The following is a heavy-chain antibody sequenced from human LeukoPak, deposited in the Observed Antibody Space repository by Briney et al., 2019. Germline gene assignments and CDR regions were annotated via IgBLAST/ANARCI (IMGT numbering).Heavy chain of an antibody. CDR2: ISTDGSSR. Sequence: GGSLRLSCAASGFTFGSYWMHWVRQAPGKGLVWVSRISTDGSSRTYADSVKGRFTISRDNVKNTLFLQMNSLRAEDTAVYYCASYLTSIPSGMDVWGQGTTVTVSS. CDR1: GFTFGSYW. D-gene: IGHD2/OR15-2a*01. J-gene: IGHJ6*02. CDR3: ASYLTSIPSGMDV. V-gene: IGHV3-74*01.